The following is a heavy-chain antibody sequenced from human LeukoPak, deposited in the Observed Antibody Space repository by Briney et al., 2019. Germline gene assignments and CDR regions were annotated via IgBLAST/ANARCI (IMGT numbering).Heavy chain of an antibody. J-gene: IGHJ4*02. D-gene: IGHD6-19*01. V-gene: IGHV3-21*01. CDR1: GFTFSSYS. CDR2: ISSSSSYI. Sequence: GGSLRLSCAASGFTFSSYSMNWVRQAPGKGLEWVSSISSSSSYIYYADSVKGRFTISRENAKNSLYLQMNSLRAEDTAVYYCATGYSSVLGYWGQGTLVTVSS. CDR3: ATGYSSVLGY.